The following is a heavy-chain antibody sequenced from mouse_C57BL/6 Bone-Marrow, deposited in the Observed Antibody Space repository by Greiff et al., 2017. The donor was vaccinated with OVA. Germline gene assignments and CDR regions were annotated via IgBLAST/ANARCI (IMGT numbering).Heavy chain of an antibody. Sequence: EVQRVESEGGLVKPGGSLKLSCAASGFTFSDYGMHWVRQAPEKGLEWVAYISRGSSTISYADTVKGRFTISRDNAKNTLFLQMTSRGAEDTAMHYCARDYAMDYWGQGTSVTVSS. J-gene: IGHJ4*01. CDR1: GFTFSDYG. V-gene: IGHV5-17*01. CDR2: ISRGSSTI. CDR3: ARDYAMDY.